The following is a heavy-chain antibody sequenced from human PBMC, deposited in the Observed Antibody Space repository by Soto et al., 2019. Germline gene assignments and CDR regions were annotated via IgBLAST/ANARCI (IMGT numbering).Heavy chain of an antibody. Sequence: QVQLVQSGAEVKKPGASVKVSCKASGYTFTGYYMHWVRQAPGQGLEWMGWINPNSGGTNYAQKFQGRVTMTRATSISTAYMELSRLRSDDTAVYYCARELGRDIVLMVYAEMEWYFDLWGRGTLVTVSS. CDR3: ARELGRDIVLMVYAEMEWYFDL. J-gene: IGHJ2*01. CDR1: GYTFTGYY. V-gene: IGHV1-2*02. D-gene: IGHD2-8*01. CDR2: INPNSGGT.